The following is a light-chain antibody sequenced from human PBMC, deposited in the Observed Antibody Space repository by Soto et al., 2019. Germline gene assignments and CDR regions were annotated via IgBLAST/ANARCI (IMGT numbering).Light chain of an antibody. J-gene: IGKJ1*01. Sequence: DSVITPYPLTMPVTPGEAASISCRSSQSLLHSNGYNYVDWYLQKAGQSPHLLIYLGSNRASGVPDRFSGSGSVTYFTLKISRVEAEDVGVYYCMQSLETLWTSCQGTKVDI. CDR1: QSLLHSNGYNY. V-gene: IGKV2-28*01. CDR3: MQSLETLWT. CDR2: LGS.